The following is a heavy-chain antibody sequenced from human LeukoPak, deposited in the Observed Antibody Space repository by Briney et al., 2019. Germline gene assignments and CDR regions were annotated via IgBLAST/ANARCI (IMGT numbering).Heavy chain of an antibody. J-gene: IGHJ4*02. Sequence: GRSLRLSCAASGFSVSSNYMSWVRQAPGKGLECVSVIYSGGSTYYADSVKGRFTISRDNSKNTLYLQMNSLRAEDTAVYYCARKTDSSGSGDYWGQGTLVTVSS. CDR3: ARKTDSSGSGDY. V-gene: IGHV3-53*01. D-gene: IGHD3-22*01. CDR1: GFSVSSNY. CDR2: IYSGGST.